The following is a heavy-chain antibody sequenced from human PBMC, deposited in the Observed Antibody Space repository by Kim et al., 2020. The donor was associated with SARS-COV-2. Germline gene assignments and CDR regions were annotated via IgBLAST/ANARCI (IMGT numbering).Heavy chain of an antibody. CDR1: GYSFTSYW. Sequence: GASLKISCKGSGYSFTSYWIGWVRQMPGKGLEWMGIIYPGDSDTRYSPSFQGQVTISADKSISTAYLQWSSLKASDTAMYYCARQGPDEITFGGVIVPTDYWGQGTLVTVSS. CDR2: IYPGDSDT. CDR3: ARQGPDEITFGGVIVPTDY. V-gene: IGHV5-51*01. J-gene: IGHJ4*02. D-gene: IGHD3-16*02.